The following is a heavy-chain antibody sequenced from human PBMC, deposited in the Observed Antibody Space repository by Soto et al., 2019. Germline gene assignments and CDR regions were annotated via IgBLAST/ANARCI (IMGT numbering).Heavy chain of an antibody. V-gene: IGHV1-8*01. CDR3: AREVTMVRGVIAYWYFDL. CDR2: MNPNSGNT. J-gene: IGHJ2*01. CDR1: GYTFTSYD. D-gene: IGHD3-10*01. Sequence: QVQLVQSGAEVKKPGASVKVSCKASGYTFTSYDINWVRQATGQGLEWMGWMNPNSGNTGYAHKLQGRVTMTRNTSISTAYMALSSLRSEDTAVYYCAREVTMVRGVIAYWYFDLWGRGTLVTVSS.